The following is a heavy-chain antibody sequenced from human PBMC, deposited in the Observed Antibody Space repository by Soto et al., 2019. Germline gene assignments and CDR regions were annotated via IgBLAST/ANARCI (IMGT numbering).Heavy chain of an antibody. CDR1: GFTFSSYA. CDR2: ISGSGGST. D-gene: IGHD5-12*01. V-gene: IGHV3-23*01. J-gene: IGHJ6*02. CDR3: AKVGGYDDYYYGMDV. Sequence: GGSLRLSCAASGFTFSSYAMSWVRQAPGKGLEWVSAISGSGGSTYYADSVKGRFTISRDNSKNTLYLQMNSLRAEDTAVYYCAKVGGYDDYYYGMDVWGQGTTVTVSS.